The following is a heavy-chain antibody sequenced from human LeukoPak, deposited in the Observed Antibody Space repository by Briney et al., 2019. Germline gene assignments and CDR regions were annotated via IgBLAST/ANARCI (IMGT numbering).Heavy chain of an antibody. V-gene: IGHV3-30*04. CDR3: ERVAWDGGYYFDY. J-gene: IGHJ4*02. D-gene: IGHD2-15*01. CDR2: ISYDGSNK. Sequence: PGGSLRLSCPASGFTFSSYAMHWVRQAPGKGLEWVAVISYDGSNKYYADSVKGRFTISRDNSKNTLYLQMNSLRAEDTAVYYCERVAWDGGYYFDYWGQGTLVTVSS. CDR1: GFTFSSYA.